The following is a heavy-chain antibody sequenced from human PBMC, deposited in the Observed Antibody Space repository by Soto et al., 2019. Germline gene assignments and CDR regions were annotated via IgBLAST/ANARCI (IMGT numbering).Heavy chain of an antibody. CDR3: ARDHSSGWYGPYYYYGMDV. CDR1: GYTFTSYD. J-gene: IGHJ6*02. V-gene: IGHV1-8*01. CDR2: MNPNSGNT. D-gene: IGHD6-19*01. Sequence: QVQLVQSGAEVKKPGASVKVSCKASGYTFTSYDINWVRQATGQGLEWMGWMNPNSGNTGYAQKFQGRVTMTRNTSISTAYMELSSLRSDDTAVNYCARDHSSGWYGPYYYYGMDVWGQWTTVTVSS.